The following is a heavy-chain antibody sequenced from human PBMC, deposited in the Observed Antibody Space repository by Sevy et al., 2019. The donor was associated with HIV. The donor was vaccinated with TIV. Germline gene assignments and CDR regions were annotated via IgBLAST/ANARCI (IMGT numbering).Heavy chain of an antibody. CDR2: INHSGST. V-gene: IGHV4-34*01. D-gene: IGHD5-12*01. CDR3: ARGAPTLIVATITMTQHSYGDYYYGMDV. J-gene: IGHJ6*02. Sequence: SETLSLTCAVYGGSFSGYYWSWIRQPPGKGLEWIGEINHSGSTNYNPSLKSRVTISVDTSKNQFSLKLSSVTAADTAVYYCARGAPTLIVATITMTQHSYGDYYYGMDVWGQGTTVTVSS. CDR1: GGSFSGYY.